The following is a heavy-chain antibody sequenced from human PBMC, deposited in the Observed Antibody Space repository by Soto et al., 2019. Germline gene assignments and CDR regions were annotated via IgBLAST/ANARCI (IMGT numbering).Heavy chain of an antibody. CDR3: ARDSGPQRELRFLEWLSQTKNWFDP. V-gene: IGHV3-21*01. J-gene: IGHJ5*02. Sequence: GGSLRLSCAASGFTFSSYSMNWVRQAPGKGLEWVSSISSSSSYIYYADSVKGRFTISRDNAKNSLYLQMNSLRAEDTAVYYCARDSGPQRELRFLEWLSQTKNWFDPWGQGTLVTVSS. CDR1: GFTFSSYS. D-gene: IGHD3-3*01. CDR2: ISSSSSYI.